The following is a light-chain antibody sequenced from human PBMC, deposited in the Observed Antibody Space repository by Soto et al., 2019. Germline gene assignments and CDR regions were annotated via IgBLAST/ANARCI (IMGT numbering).Light chain of an antibody. V-gene: IGLV1-40*01. CDR1: SSNIGAGYD. CDR2: GNT. Sequence: QSVLTQPPSVSGAPGPRVTISCTGSSSNIGAGYDVHWYQQVPGTAPKLLIYGNTNRPSGVPDRFSGSKSGTSASLAITGLQAEDEADYYCQSYDSSLSGWRVFGGGTKLTVL. J-gene: IGLJ3*02. CDR3: QSYDSSLSGWRV.